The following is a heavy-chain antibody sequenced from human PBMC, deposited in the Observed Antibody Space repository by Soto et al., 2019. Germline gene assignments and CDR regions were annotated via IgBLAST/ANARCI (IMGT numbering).Heavy chain of an antibody. J-gene: IGHJ6*02. CDR3: ARSPPTYSPYFYYYGMDV. D-gene: IGHD4-4*01. Sequence: PGGSLRLSCAASGITFSNSGMHWVRQAPGKGLEWVAVIWYDGSNKYYADSVKGRFTISRDNSKNTLYLQMNSLRAEDTAVYYCARSPPTYSPYFYYYGMDVWGLGTTVTISS. CDR2: IWYDGSNK. CDR1: GITFSNSG. V-gene: IGHV3-33*01.